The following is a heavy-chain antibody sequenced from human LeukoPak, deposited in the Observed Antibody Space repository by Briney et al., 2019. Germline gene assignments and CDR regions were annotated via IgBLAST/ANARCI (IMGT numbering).Heavy chain of an antibody. CDR2: IYTSGST. CDR3: ARDVGHGYSIRGNWFDP. J-gene: IGHJ5*02. Sequence: SETLSLTCTVSGGSISSYYWNWIRQPAGKGLDWIGRIYTSGSTNYNPSLKSRVTMSVDTSKNQFSLKLTSVTAADTAVYYCARDVGHGYSIRGNWFDPWGQGTLVTVSS. D-gene: IGHD6-13*01. V-gene: IGHV4-4*07. CDR1: GGSISSYY.